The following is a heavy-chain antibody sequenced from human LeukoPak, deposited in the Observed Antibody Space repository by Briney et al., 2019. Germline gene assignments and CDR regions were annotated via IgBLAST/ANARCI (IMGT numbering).Heavy chain of an antibody. CDR3: ARGDYYDSSGYYLLDY. CDR1: GGSISSSSYY. D-gene: IGHD3-22*01. Sequence: PSETLSLTCTVSGGSISSSSYYWGWIRQPPGKGLELIGGIYYSGSTYYNPSLKSRVTISVDTSKSQFSLKLSSVTDADTAVYYCARGDYYDSSGYYLLDYWGQGTLVTVSS. CDR2: IYYSGST. V-gene: IGHV4-39*01. J-gene: IGHJ4*02.